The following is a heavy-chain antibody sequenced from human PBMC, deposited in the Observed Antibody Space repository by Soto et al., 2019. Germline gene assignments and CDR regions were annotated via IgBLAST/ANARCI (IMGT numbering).Heavy chain of an antibody. D-gene: IGHD3-22*01. Sequence: QVQLVESGGGVVQPGRSLRLSCAASGFTFSSYAMHWVRQAPGKGLEWVAVISYDGSNKYYADSVKGRFTISRDNSKNTLYLQMTGLRAEDTAVYYCARDRKYYDSSGYYYPLGAFDIWGQGTMVTVSS. CDR3: ARDRKYYDSSGYYYPLGAFDI. J-gene: IGHJ3*02. CDR2: ISYDGSNK. CDR1: GFTFSSYA. V-gene: IGHV3-30-3*01.